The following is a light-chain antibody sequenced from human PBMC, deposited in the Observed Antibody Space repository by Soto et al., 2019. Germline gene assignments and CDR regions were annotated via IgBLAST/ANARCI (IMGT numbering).Light chain of an antibody. CDR1: QDISNY. Sequence: DIQVTQSPSSLSASVGDRVTITCQASQDISNYLNWYQQKPGKAPKLLICDASNFGTVVPSRFSGSGSGTDFTFTISSLQPEDIATYYCQQDGNLPRTFGQGTKLEIK. V-gene: IGKV1-33*01. CDR2: DAS. J-gene: IGKJ2*01. CDR3: QQDGNLPRT.